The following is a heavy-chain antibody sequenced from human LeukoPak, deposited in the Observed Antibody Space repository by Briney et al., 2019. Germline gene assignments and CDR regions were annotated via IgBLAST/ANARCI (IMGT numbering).Heavy chain of an antibody. CDR2: ISSTSAYI. J-gene: IGHJ5*01. V-gene: IGHV3-21*01. D-gene: IGHD2-8*02. Sequence: PGGSRRLSCAGSGFTLKSYSLTWVRQAPGKGLEWVSSISSTSAYIHCADSVKGRFTISRDNVDNVVYLEMNSLGAEDTATYYCARVAVSGPTGWFDSWGQGTLVIVSS. CDR1: GFTLKSYS. CDR3: ARVAVSGPTGWFDS.